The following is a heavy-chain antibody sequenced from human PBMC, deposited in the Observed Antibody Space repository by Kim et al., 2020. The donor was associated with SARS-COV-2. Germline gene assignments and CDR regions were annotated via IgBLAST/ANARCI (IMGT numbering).Heavy chain of an antibody. CDR1: GFTFSSYG. CDR3: AREGVSSGWYSGWFDP. V-gene: IGHV3-33*01. J-gene: IGHJ5*02. Sequence: GGSLRLSCAASGFTFSSYGMHWVRQAPGKGLEWVAVIWYDGSNKYYADSVKGRFTISRDNSKNTLYLQMNSLRAEDTAVYYCAREGVSSGWYSGWFDPWGQGTLVTVSS. D-gene: IGHD6-19*01. CDR2: IWYDGSNK.